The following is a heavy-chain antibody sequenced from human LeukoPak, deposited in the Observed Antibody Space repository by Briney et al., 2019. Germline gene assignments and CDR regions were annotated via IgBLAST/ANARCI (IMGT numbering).Heavy chain of an antibody. J-gene: IGHJ4*02. V-gene: IGHV1-2*02. CDR3: ARDGEYGTGSYYRGCFDY. Sequence: ASVKASCKPSGYSFTVFYIDWVRQAPGQGLGWMGWIPTRGGETNYAYKFRGRITMTRDTSISTTYMGLGSLGSDDTAVYYCARDGEYGTGSYYRGCFDYWGQGALVTVSS. D-gene: IGHD3-10*01. CDR1: GYSFTVFY. CDR2: IPTRGGET.